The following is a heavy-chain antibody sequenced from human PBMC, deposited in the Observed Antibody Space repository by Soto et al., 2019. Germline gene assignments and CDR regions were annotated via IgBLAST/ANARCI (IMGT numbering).Heavy chain of an antibody. CDR1: GYTFTNSW. CDR2: VYPGDSDT. Sequence: GESLKISCKVSGYTFTNSWIGWVRQMPGKGLEWMEIVYPGDSDTRYSPSFQGHVTISADKSISTAYLRWSSLKASDTAIYYCARLMGGSYSAFDIWGQGTVVTVSS. D-gene: IGHD1-26*01. J-gene: IGHJ3*02. CDR3: ARLMGGSYSAFDI. V-gene: IGHV5-51*01.